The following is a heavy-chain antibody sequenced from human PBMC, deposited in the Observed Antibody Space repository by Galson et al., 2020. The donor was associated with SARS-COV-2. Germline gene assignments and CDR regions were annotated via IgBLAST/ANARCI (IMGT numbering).Heavy chain of an antibody. J-gene: IGHJ4*02. CDR2: INHSGSS. V-gene: IGHV4-34*01. Sequence: ETSETLSLTCAVYGGSFSAYSWSWIRQSPGKGLEWIGQINHSGSSSYNPSLRSRVSISVASSTNQFFLELSSVTAADKAVYDCVRSSQDDSSGDHDAGGYYYFDNWRQGTLVTISS. CDR1: GGSFSAYS. CDR3: VRSSQDDSSGDHDAGGYYYFDN. D-gene: IGHD3-22*01.